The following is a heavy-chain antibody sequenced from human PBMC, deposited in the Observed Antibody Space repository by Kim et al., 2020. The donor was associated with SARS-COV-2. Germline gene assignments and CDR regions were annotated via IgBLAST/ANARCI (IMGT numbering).Heavy chain of an antibody. CDR1: GYTLTELS. J-gene: IGHJ6*04. Sequence: ASVKVSCKVSGYTLTELSMHWVRQAPGKGLEWMGGFDPEDGETIYAQKFQGRVTMTEDTATDTAYMELSSLTSGDTAVYYCATDYGGAVAGLEYYYYYYGMEDWGRGNTVTFSS. V-gene: IGHV1-24*01. D-gene: IGHD6-19*01. CDR3: ATDYGGAVAGLEYYYYYYGMED. CDR2: FDPEDGET.